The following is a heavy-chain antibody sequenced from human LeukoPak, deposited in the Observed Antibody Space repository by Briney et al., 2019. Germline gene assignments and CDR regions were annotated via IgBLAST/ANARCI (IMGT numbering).Heavy chain of an antibody. CDR2: ISYDGSDK. J-gene: IGHJ2*01. Sequence: GGSLRLSCSASGFTFSSFGMHWVRQAPGKGLEWVAIISYDGSDKDYADSVKGRFTISRDNAKNSLYLQMDSLRTEDTALYYCVKSGGYATAIRYFDLWGRGTLVTVSS. CDR3: VKSGGYATAIRYFDL. D-gene: IGHD2-21*02. V-gene: IGHV3-30*18. CDR1: GFTFSSFG.